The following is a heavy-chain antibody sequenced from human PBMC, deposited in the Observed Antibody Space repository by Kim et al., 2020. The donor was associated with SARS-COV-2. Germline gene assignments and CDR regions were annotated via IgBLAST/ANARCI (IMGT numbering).Heavy chain of an antibody. D-gene: IGHD6-19*01. V-gene: IGHV3-30*18. CDR3: AKEAQDQWLGGTFDS. CDR2: ISYDGNNK. J-gene: IGHJ4*02. CDR1: GFTFSDYG. Sequence: GGSLRLSCAASGFTFSDYGMHWVRQAPGKGLEWVTIISYDGNNKYYADSVKGRFTISRDNSKNTLYLQVNSLRAEDTAVYYCAKEAQDQWLGGTFDSWGQGTLVTVSS.